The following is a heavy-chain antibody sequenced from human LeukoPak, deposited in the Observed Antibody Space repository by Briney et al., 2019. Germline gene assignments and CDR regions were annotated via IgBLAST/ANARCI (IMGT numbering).Heavy chain of an antibody. Sequence: GGDLGPSCAASGFTLRNYGMDYGRQAIGKGLEWVAVIWDAGNNQFYADSVRGRFTISRDNSKNMLWLQMNSLRVEDTALYYCVRERGPFNAFDIWGRGSMITVSS. J-gene: IGHJ3*02. D-gene: IGHD6-25*01. V-gene: IGHV3-33*01. CDR3: VRERGPFNAFDI. CDR2: IWDAGNNQ. CDR1: GFTLRNYG.